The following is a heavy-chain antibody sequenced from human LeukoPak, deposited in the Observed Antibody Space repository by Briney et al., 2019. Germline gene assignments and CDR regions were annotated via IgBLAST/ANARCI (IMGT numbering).Heavy chain of an antibody. CDR2: IYHSGST. V-gene: IGHV4-4*02. J-gene: IGHJ4*02. CDR1: GFTFSNTW. Sequence: GSLRLSCAASGFTFSNTWMSWVRQPPGKGLEWIGEIYHSGSTNYNPSLKSRVTISVDKSKNQFSLKLSSVTAADTAVYYCARVETYYYDSSGYYNFDYWGQGTLVTVSS. CDR3: ARVETYYYDSSGYYNFDY. D-gene: IGHD3-22*01.